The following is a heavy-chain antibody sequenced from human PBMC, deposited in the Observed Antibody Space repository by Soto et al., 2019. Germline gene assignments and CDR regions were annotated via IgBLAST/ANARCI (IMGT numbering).Heavy chain of an antibody. D-gene: IGHD4-17*01. Sequence: SETLSLTCTVSGGSISSSSYYWGWIRQPPGKGLEWIGSIYYSGSTYYNPSLKSRVTKDTSKNQVVLMMTNLDPSDTARYYCAHSGPRTVALDFWGQGVLVTVSS. CDR1: GGSISSSSYY. J-gene: IGHJ4*02. CDR2: IYYSGST. CDR3: AHSGPRTVALDF. V-gene: IGHV4-39*06.